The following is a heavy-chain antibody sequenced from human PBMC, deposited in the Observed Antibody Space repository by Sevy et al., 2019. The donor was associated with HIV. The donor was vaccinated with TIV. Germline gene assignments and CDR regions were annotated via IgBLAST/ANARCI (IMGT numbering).Heavy chain of an antibody. V-gene: IGHV3-23*01. CDR1: GFTFSSYA. J-gene: IGHJ4*02. Sequence: GGSLRLSCAASGFTFSSYAMSWVRQAPGNGLEWVSAISGSGGSTYYADSVKGRFTISRDNSKNTLYLQMNSLRAEDTAVYYCAKDPDYYDSSGYPGIEDYWGQGTLVTVSS. D-gene: IGHD3-22*01. CDR2: ISGSGGST. CDR3: AKDPDYYDSSGYPGIEDY.